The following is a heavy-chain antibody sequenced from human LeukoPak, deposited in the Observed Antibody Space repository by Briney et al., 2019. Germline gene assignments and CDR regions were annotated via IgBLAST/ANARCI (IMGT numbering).Heavy chain of an antibody. V-gene: IGHV3-74*01. CDR1: GFTFSSYW. CDR2: INSDGSST. Sequence: GGSLRLSCAASGFTFSSYWMHWVRQAPGKGLVWVSRINSDGSSTSYADSVKGRFTISRDNAKNTLYLQMNSLRAEDTAVYYCARVVGYCSGGSCYDAFDIWGQGTMVTVSS. D-gene: IGHD2-15*01. J-gene: IGHJ3*02. CDR3: ARVVGYCSGGSCYDAFDI.